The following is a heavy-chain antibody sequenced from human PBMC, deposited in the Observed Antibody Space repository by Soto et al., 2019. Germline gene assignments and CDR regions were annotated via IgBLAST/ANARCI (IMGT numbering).Heavy chain of an antibody. J-gene: IGHJ4*01. Sequence: QVQLVESGGGVVQPGRSLRRSCAASGFTFTTYAMHWVRQAPGKGLEWVAVISYDGSNKYYAGSVRGRFTISRDNSKNTMYLQLNSLRTEDTAVYYCARALRTISAGGFAYSGDGTLVIVSS. CDR3: ARALRTISAGGFAY. V-gene: IGHV3-30-3*01. D-gene: IGHD6-13*01. CDR1: GFTFTTYA. CDR2: ISYDGSNK.